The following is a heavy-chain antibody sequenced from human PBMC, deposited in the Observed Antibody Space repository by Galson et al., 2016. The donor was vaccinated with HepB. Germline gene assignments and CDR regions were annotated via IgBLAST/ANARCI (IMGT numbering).Heavy chain of an antibody. CDR2: ISGGGDTT. Sequence: SLRLSCAAFSGYAMSWVRQAPGRGPEWVSGISGGGDTTYYADSVKGRFTISRDNSNNTLFLQMNSLRAEGTAVYYCAKDPFSWGQGTLVTVSS. V-gene: IGHV3-23*01. J-gene: IGHJ5*02. CDR1: SGYA. CDR3: AKDPFS.